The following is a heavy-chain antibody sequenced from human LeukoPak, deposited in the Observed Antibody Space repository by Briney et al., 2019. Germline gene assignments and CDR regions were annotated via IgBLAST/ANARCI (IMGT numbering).Heavy chain of an antibody. V-gene: IGHV1-2*02. CDR2: INPNSGGT. CDR3: ARLGTYYYGSGSSNWFDP. D-gene: IGHD3-10*01. J-gene: IGHJ5*02. Sequence: GASVKVSCKASGYTFTGYYMHWVRQAPGQGLEWMGWINPNSGGTNYAQKFQGRVTMTRDTSISTAYMELSRLRSDDTAVYYCARLGTYYYGSGSSNWFDPWGQGTLVTVPS. CDR1: GYTFTGYY.